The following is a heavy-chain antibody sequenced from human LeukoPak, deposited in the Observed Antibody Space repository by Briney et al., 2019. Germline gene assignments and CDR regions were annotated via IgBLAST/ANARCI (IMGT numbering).Heavy chain of an antibody. CDR3: ARGLVGATIGLVY. CDR2: MNPNSGNT. D-gene: IGHD1-26*01. Sequence: ASVKVSCKASGYTFTSYDINWVRQATGQGLEWMGWMNPNSGNTGYAQRFQGRVTITRNTSVTTAYMELSSLRSEDTAVYYCARGLVGATIGLVYRGQGTLVTVSS. V-gene: IGHV1-8*03. CDR1: GYTFTSYD. J-gene: IGHJ4*02.